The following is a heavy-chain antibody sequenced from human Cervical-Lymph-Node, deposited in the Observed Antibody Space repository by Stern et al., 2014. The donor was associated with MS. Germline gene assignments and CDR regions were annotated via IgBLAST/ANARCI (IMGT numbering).Heavy chain of an antibody. CDR1: GFIFDDYG. J-gene: IGHJ6*02. CDR2: INYNGGSP. D-gene: IGHD2-8*02. V-gene: IGHV3-20*01. CDR3: ARAFCTGGVCYSFPFYGMDV. Sequence: EVQLVESGGGVVRPGGSLRLSCAASGFIFDDYGMSWVRQVPGTGPEWVSAINYNGGSPDHAASVKGRFTISRDNAKKSLYLRMNSLRVEDTAVYHCARAFCTGGVCYSFPFYGMDVWGQGTTVTVSS.